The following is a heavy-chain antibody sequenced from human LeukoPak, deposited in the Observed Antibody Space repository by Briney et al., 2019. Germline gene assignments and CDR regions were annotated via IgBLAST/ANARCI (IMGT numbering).Heavy chain of an antibody. CDR3: ARRSYYDSSGYYY. D-gene: IGHD3-22*01. J-gene: IGHJ4*02. V-gene: IGHV3-21*01. Sequence: PGGSLRLSCAASGFTFSSYSMTWVRQAPGKGLEWASSISSSSSYIYYADSVKGRFTISRDNAKNSLYLQMNSLRAEDTAVYYCARRSYYDSSGYYYWGQGTLVTVSS. CDR2: ISSSSSYI. CDR1: GFTFSSYS.